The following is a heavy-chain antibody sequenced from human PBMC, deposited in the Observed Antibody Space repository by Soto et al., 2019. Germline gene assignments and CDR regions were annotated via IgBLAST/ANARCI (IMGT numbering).Heavy chain of an antibody. CDR1: SGSIFTTNW. Sequence: QVQLQESGPGLVKPSGTLSLTCAASSGSIFTTNWWSWVRQSPGRGLQWIGDIYHSGSPKYNPSLKSRVRISIDRSRGRCFLNATSVTAADTAVYYWARKPDVATAKVGGGYVFDVWGQGTMVTVSS. V-gene: IGHV4-4*02. D-gene: IGHD3-16*01. CDR2: IYHSGSP. CDR3: ARKPDVATAKVGGGYVFDV. J-gene: IGHJ3*01.